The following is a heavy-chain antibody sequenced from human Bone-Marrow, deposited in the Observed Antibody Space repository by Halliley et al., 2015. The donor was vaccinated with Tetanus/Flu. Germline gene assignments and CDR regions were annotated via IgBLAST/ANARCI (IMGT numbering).Heavy chain of an antibody. CDR3: ARTGGLATIKRDFAF. Sequence: QLVQSGAEVKKPGSSVKVSCKASGDTFSSYGFSWVRQAPGQGLEWMGGIIPIFGTANYAQKFQGRVTITADESTSTTFMDLSSLRSDYTAVYSCARTGGLATIKRDFAFWGQGPLVTFSS. CDR2: IIPIFGTA. CDR1: GDTFSSYG. D-gene: IGHD5-12*01. J-gene: IGHJ4*02. V-gene: IGHV1-69*01.